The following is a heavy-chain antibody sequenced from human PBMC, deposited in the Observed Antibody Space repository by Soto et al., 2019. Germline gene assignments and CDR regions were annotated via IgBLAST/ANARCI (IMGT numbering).Heavy chain of an antibody. D-gene: IGHD2-2*01. V-gene: IGHV1-2*02. CDR3: ARDPLNCSSTSCCERDTRNWFDP. Sequence: ASVKVSCKASGYTFTGYYMHWVRQAPGQGLEWMGWINPNSGGTNYAQKFQGRVTMTRDTSISTAYMELSRLRSDDTAVYYCARDPLNCSSTSCCERDTRNWFDPWGQGTLVTVSS. CDR1: GYTFTGYY. J-gene: IGHJ5*02. CDR2: INPNSGGT.